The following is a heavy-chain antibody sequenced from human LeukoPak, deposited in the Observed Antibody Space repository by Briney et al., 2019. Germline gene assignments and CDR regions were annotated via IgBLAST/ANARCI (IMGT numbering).Heavy chain of an antibody. Sequence: GGSLRLSCAASGFTFRSSWMHWVRQVPGKGLVWVSRINGDGSTTNYADSVKGRFTISRDNAKNTLYLQMNSLRAEDTAVYYCAKLTTKGYCSSTSCPLDAFDIWGQGTMVTVSS. CDR1: GFTFRSSW. V-gene: IGHV3-74*01. J-gene: IGHJ3*02. D-gene: IGHD2-2*01. CDR2: INGDGSTT. CDR3: AKLTTKGYCSSTSCPLDAFDI.